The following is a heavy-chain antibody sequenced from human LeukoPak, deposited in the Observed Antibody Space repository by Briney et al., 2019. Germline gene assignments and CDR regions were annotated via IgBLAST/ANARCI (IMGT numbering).Heavy chain of an antibody. Sequence: GGSLRLSCAASGFTFSSYWMSWVRQAPGKGLEWVANIKQDGSDKYYVDSVKGRFTISRDNAKNSLYLQMNSLRAEDTAVYYCARRGASPDYGGNFWFDPWGQGTLVTVSS. CDR3: ARRGASPDYGGNFWFDP. CDR2: IKQDGSDK. J-gene: IGHJ5*02. CDR1: GFTFSSYW. D-gene: IGHD4-23*01. V-gene: IGHV3-7*01.